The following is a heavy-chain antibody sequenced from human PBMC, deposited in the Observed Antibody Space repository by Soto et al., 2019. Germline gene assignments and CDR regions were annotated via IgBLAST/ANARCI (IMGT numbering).Heavy chain of an antibody. J-gene: IGHJ6*02. Sequence: QVQLVESGGGVVQPGRSLRLSCAASGFTFSNNGMHWVRQAPGKGLEWVAVIWYDGINKYYADSVKGRFIISRDNSKNTVYLKMNSLRAEDTAVYYCASDRFQMVDGLDVWGQGTTVTVSS. V-gene: IGHV3-33*01. CDR3: ASDRFQMVDGLDV. CDR2: IWYDGINK. D-gene: IGHD2-15*01. CDR1: GFTFSNNG.